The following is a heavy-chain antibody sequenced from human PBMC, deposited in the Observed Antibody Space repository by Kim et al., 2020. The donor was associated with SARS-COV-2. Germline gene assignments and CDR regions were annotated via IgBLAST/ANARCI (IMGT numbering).Heavy chain of an antibody. CDR2: INPSGGST. CDR3: AREDGSIAVAGLNWFDP. V-gene: IGHV1-46*01. Sequence: ASVKVSCKASGYTFTSYYMHWVRQAPGQGLEWMGIINPSGGSTSYAQKFQGRVTMTRDTSTSTVYMELSSLRSEDTAVYYCAREDGSIAVAGLNWFDPWGQGTLVTVSS. D-gene: IGHD6-19*01. J-gene: IGHJ5*02. CDR1: GYTFTSYY.